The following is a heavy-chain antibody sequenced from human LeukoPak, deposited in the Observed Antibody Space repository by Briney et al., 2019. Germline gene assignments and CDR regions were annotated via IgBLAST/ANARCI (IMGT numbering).Heavy chain of an antibody. V-gene: IGHV7-4-1*02. CDR1: GYTFTSYA. Sequence: GATVKVSCKASGYTFTSYAMNWVRQAPGQGLEWMGWINTNTGNPTYAQGFTGRFVFSLDTSVSTAYLQISSLKAEDTAVYYCASPAVAGTMEFDYWGQGTLVTVSS. CDR3: ASPAVAGTMEFDY. D-gene: IGHD6-19*01. J-gene: IGHJ4*02. CDR2: INTNTGNP.